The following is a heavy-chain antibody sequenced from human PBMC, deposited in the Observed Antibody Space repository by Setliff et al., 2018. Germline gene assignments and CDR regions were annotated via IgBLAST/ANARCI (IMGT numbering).Heavy chain of an antibody. V-gene: IGHV2-70*16. J-gene: IGHJ4*02. D-gene: IGHD3-10*01. CDR1: GGSISSHYW. CDR2: IDWDDDK. CDR3: ARISMVRGVTDDY. Sequence: TLSLTCTVSGGSISSHYWSWIRQPPGKALEWLARIDWDDDKFYSTSLKTRLTISKDTSKNQVVLTMTNMDPVDTATYYCARISMVRGVTDDYWGQGTLVTVSS.